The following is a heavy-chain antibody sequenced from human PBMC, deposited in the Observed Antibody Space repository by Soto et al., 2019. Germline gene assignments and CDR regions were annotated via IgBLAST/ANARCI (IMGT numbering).Heavy chain of an antibody. CDR1: DDSISRTRDY. CDR3: ARRGNNGGYLRSYDY. Sequence: SETLSVTCSVADDSISRTRDYLVWIRQTPGRGLEWIGSIYFDGAAFYNPSLKSRVTLSVDTSRNQFSLNVNSVTAADTAIYYCARRGNNGGYLRSYDYWGQGSLVTVSS. J-gene: IGHJ4*02. D-gene: IGHD3-22*01. V-gene: IGHV4-39*01. CDR2: IYFDGAA.